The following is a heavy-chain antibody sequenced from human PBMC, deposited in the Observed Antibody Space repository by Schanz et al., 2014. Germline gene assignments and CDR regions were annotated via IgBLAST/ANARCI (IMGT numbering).Heavy chain of an antibody. J-gene: IGHJ4*01. Sequence: QVQLQQWAAGLLKPSETLSLTCAVYGGSFSGYYWTWIRRPRGKGLEWIGEIHHSESTSYNPSLKSRVTIQMDPSKTQSSRTRSSVTAADTAVYYCARGEWSTSQFDYWGHGTLVTVSS. CDR2: IHHSEST. V-gene: IGHV4-34*01. D-gene: IGHD2-2*01. CDR3: ARGEWSTSQFDY. CDR1: GGSFSGYY.